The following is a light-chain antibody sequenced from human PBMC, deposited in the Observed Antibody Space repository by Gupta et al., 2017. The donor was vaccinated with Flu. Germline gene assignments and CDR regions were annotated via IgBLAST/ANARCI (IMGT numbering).Light chain of an antibody. CDR2: GAS. Sequence: EILLTQSPGTVSLSPGEGATLSCRASQTLISKYLAWYQQKPGQPPRLLIYGASSRATGIPDRFSGSGSGTDFTLTISSLEPEDFAVYYCQQYGSSLLTFGGGTKVEIK. CDR3: QQYGSSLLT. CDR1: QTLISKY. V-gene: IGKV3-20*01. J-gene: IGKJ4*01.